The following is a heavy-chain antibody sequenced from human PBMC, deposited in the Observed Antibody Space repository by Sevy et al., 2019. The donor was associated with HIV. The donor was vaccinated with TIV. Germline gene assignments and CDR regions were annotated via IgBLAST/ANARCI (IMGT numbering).Heavy chain of an antibody. CDR2: INPNSGGT. V-gene: IGHV1-2*02. D-gene: IGHD6-13*01. J-gene: IGHJ6*02. CDR3: ARVPSRSSWGYYYGMDV. Sequence: ASVKVSCKASGYTFTGYYMHWVRQAPGQGLEWMGWINPNSGGTNYAQKFQGRVTMTRDTSISTAYMELSRLGSEDTAVYYCARVPSRSSWGYYYGMDVWGQGTTVTVSS. CDR1: GYTFTGYY.